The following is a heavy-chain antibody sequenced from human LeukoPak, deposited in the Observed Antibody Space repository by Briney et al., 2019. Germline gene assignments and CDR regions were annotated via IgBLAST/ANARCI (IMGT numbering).Heavy chain of an antibody. Sequence: GGSLRLSCAASGFTFSSYGMNWVRQAPGKGLEWVSSISSSSSYIYYADSVKGRFTISRDNAKNSLYLQMNSLRAEDTAVYYCARAGGWGYSSSSGYYFDYWGQGTLVTVSS. J-gene: IGHJ4*02. CDR2: ISSSSSYI. CDR1: GFTFSSYG. D-gene: IGHD6-6*01. CDR3: ARAGGWGYSSSSGYYFDY. V-gene: IGHV3-21*01.